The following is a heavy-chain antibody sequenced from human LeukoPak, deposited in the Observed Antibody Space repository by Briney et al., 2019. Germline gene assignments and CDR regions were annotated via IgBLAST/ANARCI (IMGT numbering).Heavy chain of an antibody. V-gene: IGHV1-69*04. Sequence: SVKVASKPSGGTFSSYAISWVRQAPGQGLEWMGRIIPILGIANYAQKFQGRVTITADKSTSTAYMELSSLRSEDTAVYYCARERGGYYYDSSGYYYFDYWGQGSLVTVSS. CDR3: ARERGGYYYDSSGYYYFDY. CDR1: GGTFSSYA. CDR2: IIPILGIA. J-gene: IGHJ4*02. D-gene: IGHD3-22*01.